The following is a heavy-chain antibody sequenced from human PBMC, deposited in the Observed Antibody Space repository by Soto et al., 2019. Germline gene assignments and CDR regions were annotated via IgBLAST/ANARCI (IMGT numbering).Heavy chain of an antibody. V-gene: IGHV3-30*18. CDR3: AKLGDAVSGFFDF. CDR2: VSFDGSHK. CDR1: GFTFRSYA. D-gene: IGHD3-3*01. J-gene: IGHJ5*01. Sequence: QVQLVQSGGGVVQPGGSLRLSCAASGFTFRSYAIHWVRQAPGKGLEWVADVSFDGSHKTYAVPVRGRFTLSRDNYKKTVYLQMNSLRAEDTAVYYCAKLGDAVSGFFDFWGQGTQVAVSS.